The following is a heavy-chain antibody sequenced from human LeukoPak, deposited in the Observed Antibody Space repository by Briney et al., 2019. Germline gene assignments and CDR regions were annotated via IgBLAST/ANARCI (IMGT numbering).Heavy chain of an antibody. CDR1: GFTFSNFG. V-gene: IGHV3-23*01. J-gene: IGHJ4*02. Sequence: PGGSLRLSCAASGFTFSNFGMNWVRQAPGKGLEWVSIITSGVGITYYADSVKGRFTISRDNSRNTLYPQMNSLRAEDTAVYYCAKGDYYDLDYWGQGTLVTVSS. CDR2: ITSGVGIT. D-gene: IGHD3-22*01. CDR3: AKGDYYDLDY.